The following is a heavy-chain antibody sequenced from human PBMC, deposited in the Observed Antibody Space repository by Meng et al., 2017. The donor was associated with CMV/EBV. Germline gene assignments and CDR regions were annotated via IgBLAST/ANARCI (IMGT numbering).Heavy chain of an antibody. CDR2: IYHSGST. D-gene: IGHD3-22*01. CDR1: GYSISSGYY. Sequence: SETLSLTCTVSGYSISSGYYWGWIRQPPGKGLEWIGSIYHSGSTYYNPSLKSRVTISVDTSKNQFSLKPSSVTAADTAVYYCARAGYYYDSSGYIDYWGQGTLVTVSS. V-gene: IGHV4-38-2*02. CDR3: ARAGYYYDSSGYIDY. J-gene: IGHJ4*02.